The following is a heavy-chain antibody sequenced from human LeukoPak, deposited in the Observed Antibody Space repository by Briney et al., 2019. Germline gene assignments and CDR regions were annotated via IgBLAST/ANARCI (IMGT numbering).Heavy chain of an antibody. D-gene: IGHD3-10*01. J-gene: IGHJ4*02. Sequence: GGSLRLSCAASGFTFTTYWMHWVRQAPGKGLVWVSHINTDGSGTSYADSVKGRFTISRDNAKNTLYLQMNSLRAEDTAVDYCAAGGSASYYIYYCGQGTLVTASS. CDR3: AAGGSASYYIYY. CDR1: GFTFTTYW. CDR2: INTDGSGT. V-gene: IGHV3-74*01.